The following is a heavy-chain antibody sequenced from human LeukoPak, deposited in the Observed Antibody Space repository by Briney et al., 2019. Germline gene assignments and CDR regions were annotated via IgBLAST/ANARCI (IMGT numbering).Heavy chain of an antibody. J-gene: IGHJ4*02. CDR3: ARLVRGVPAT. D-gene: IGHD3-10*01. CDR2: IYYSGST. CDR1: GGSISSYY. V-gene: IGHV4-59*08. Sequence: SETLSLTCTVSGGSISSYYWSWIRQPPGKGLEWIGYIYYSGSTNYNPSLKSRVTISVDTSKNQFSLKLSSVTAADTAVYYCARLVRGVPATWGQGTLVTASS.